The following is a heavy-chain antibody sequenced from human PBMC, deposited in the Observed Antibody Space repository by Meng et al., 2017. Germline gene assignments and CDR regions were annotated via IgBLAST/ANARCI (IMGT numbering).Heavy chain of an antibody. Sequence: SETLSLTCTVSGYSISSGYYWGWIRQPPGKGLEWIGSIYHSGSTYYNPSLKSRVTISVDTSKNQFSLKLSSVTAADTAVYYCARDRDSSSWQDAFDIWGQGTMVTVSS. CDR3: ARDRDSSSWQDAFDI. V-gene: IGHV4-38-2*02. CDR1: GYSISSGYY. CDR2: IYHSGST. D-gene: IGHD6-13*01. J-gene: IGHJ3*02.